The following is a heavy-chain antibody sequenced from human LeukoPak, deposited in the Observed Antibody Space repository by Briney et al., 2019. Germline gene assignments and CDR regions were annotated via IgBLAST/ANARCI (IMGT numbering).Heavy chain of an antibody. J-gene: IGHJ3*02. D-gene: IGHD3-3*01. CDR1: GFTFSGSA. CDR3: TRLAYYDFWSGSPDAFDI. V-gene: IGHV3-73*01. CDR2: IRSKANSYAT. Sequence: PGGSLRLSCAASGFTFSGSAMHWVRQASGKGLEWVGRIRSKANSYATAYAASVKGRVTISRDDSKNTAYLQMNSLKTEDTAVYYCTRLAYYDFWSGSPDAFDIWGQGTMVTVSS.